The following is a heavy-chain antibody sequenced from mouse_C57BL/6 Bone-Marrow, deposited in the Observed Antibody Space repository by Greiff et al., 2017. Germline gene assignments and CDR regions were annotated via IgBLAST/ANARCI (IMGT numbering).Heavy chain of an antibody. Sequence: VQGVESGAELVRPGTSVKVSCKASGYAFTNYLIEWVKQRPGQGLEWIGVINPGSGGTNYNEKFKGKAPLTADKSSSTAYMQLSSLTSEDSAVYFCAREGWLRRGFAYWGQGTLVTVSA. D-gene: IGHD2-2*01. CDR3: AREGWLRRGFAY. V-gene: IGHV1-54*01. J-gene: IGHJ3*01. CDR1: GYAFTNYL. CDR2: INPGSGGT.